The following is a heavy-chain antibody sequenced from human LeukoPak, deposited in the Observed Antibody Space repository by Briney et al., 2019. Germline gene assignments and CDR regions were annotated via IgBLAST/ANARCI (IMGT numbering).Heavy chain of an antibody. CDR2: IIPIFGTA. CDR3: ALAHYYDSSGGVPYYFDY. V-gene: IGHV1-69*13. CDR1: GGTFSSYA. J-gene: IGHJ4*02. D-gene: IGHD3-22*01. Sequence: GASVKVSCKASGGTFSSYAISWVRQAPGEGLEWRGGIIPIFGTANYAQKFQGRVTITADESTSTAYMELSSLRSEDTAVYYCALAHYYDSSGGVPYYFDYWGQGTLVTVSS.